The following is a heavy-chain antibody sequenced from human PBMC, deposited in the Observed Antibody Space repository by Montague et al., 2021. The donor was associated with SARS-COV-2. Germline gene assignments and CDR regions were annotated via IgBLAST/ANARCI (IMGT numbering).Heavy chain of an antibody. D-gene: IGHD1-26*01. V-gene: IGHV4-34*01. Sequence: SETLSLTCAVSGGSLSGDHWSWIRQPPGKGLEWIVDVNASGNTNXXLSLNSRVTMSVDTSKSQFSLTLRSVTAADTAVYYCARGRVGAAATLRYYFDQWGQGTLVTVSS. J-gene: IGHJ4*02. CDR2: VNASGNT. CDR3: ARGRVGAAATLRYYFDQ. CDR1: GGSLSGDH.